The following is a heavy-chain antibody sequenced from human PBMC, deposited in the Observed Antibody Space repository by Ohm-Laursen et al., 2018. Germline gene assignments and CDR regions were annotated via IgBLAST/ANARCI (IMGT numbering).Heavy chain of an antibody. V-gene: IGHV3-33*01. D-gene: IGHD2-21*02. Sequence: SLRLSCTASGFTFSSYGMHWVRQAPGKGLEWVAVIWYDGSNKYYADSVKGRFTISRDNSKNTLYLQMNSLRAEDTAVYYCARRSSFEVVTAIYYYGMDVWGQGTTVTVSS. CDR2: IWYDGSNK. CDR3: ARRSSFEVVTAIYYYGMDV. J-gene: IGHJ6*02. CDR1: GFTFSSYG.